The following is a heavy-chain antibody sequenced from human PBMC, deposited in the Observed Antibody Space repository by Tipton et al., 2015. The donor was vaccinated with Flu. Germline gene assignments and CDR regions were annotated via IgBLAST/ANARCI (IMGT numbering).Heavy chain of an antibody. CDR2: IYPGDSKT. J-gene: IGHJ3*01. V-gene: IGHV5-51*01. CDR1: GQTFSDFW. Sequence: VQLVQSGAGVKKPGESLKISCKLSGQTFSDFWIGWVRQMPGKGLEWMGVIYPGDSKTIYRPSFQGLVTFSVDKSIDTAYLQWSSLKASDTAMYYCARGDSFGVWGQGTLVTVSS. CDR3: ARGDSFGV.